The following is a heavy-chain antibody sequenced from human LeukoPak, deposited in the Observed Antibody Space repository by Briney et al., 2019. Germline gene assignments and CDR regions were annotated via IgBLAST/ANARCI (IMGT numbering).Heavy chain of an antibody. J-gene: IGHJ4*02. CDR1: GYTFTDYY. D-gene: IGHD5-24*01. Sequence: ASVKVSCKASGYTFTDYYIHWVRQAPGQGLEWMGWVFPYSGKSNLTQKFQGRVAMTSDTSVGTVYMELSRLTSDDTAVYFCARVQGGYNYFDYWGQGTPVTVSS. CDR3: ARVQGGYNYFDY. CDR2: VFPYSGKS. V-gene: IGHV1-2*02.